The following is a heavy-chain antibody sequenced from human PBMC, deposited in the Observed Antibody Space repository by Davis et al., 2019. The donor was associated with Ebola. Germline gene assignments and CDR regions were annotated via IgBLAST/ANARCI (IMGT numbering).Heavy chain of an antibody. Sequence: GESLKISCAASGFTFSNYAMGWVRQAPGKGLEWVSSISRSGESTYYADSLKGRFTISRDNSKNTLYLQMNSLRAEDTALYYCAITDYSSPEYWGQGTLVTVSS. CDR2: ISRSGEST. CDR3: AITDYSSPEY. J-gene: IGHJ4*02. D-gene: IGHD4-11*01. CDR1: GFTFSNYA. V-gene: IGHV3-23*01.